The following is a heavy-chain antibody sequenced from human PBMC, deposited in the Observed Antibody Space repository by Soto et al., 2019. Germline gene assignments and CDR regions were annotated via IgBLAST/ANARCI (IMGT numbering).Heavy chain of an antibody. CDR2: CRNKANSYTT. J-gene: IGHJ4*02. V-gene: IGHV3-72*01. CDR3: ARVSNHHPDY. Sequence: EVQLVESGGGSVQPGGSLGLSCAASGFTFSDYYMDWVRQAPGKGLEWVGRCRNKANSYTTEYAASVKGRFTISRDESKNSLYLQMNSLKTEDTAVYYCARVSNHHPDYWGQGTLVTVSS. CDR1: GFTFSDYY.